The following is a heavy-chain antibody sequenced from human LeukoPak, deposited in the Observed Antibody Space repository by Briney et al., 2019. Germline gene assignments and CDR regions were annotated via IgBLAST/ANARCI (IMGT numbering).Heavy chain of an antibody. CDR1: GYSFTNNW. Sequence: GESLKISCKGSGYSFTNNWIGWVRQLPGKGLEWMGFIYPDDSDTRYSPSFQGQVTISADKSISTAYLQWSSLKASDTAMYYCARRVWFGESNRYFDYWGQGTLVTVSS. J-gene: IGHJ4*02. V-gene: IGHV5-51*01. CDR3: ARRVWFGESNRYFDY. D-gene: IGHD3-10*01. CDR2: IYPDDSDT.